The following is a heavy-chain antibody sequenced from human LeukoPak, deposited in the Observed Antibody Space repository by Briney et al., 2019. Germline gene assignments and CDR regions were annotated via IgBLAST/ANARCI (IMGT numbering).Heavy chain of an antibody. CDR3: AKDGSSLGIDGYFYY. Sequence: GGSLRLSCAASGFTLSIYAMSWVRQAPGKGLEWVSAISGGRGNTFYTDAVKGRFTISRDNSKNTLYLQMNSLRAEDTAVYYCAKDGSSLGIDGYFYYWGQGTLVTVSS. CDR2: ISGGRGNT. CDR1: GFTLSIYA. J-gene: IGHJ4*02. D-gene: IGHD7-27*01. V-gene: IGHV3-23*01.